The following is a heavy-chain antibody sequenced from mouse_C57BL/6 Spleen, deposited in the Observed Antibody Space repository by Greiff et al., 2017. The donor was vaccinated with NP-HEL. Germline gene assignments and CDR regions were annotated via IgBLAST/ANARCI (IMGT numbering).Heavy chain of an antibody. J-gene: IGHJ4*01. CDR1: GFTFSSYA. CDR2: ISDGGSYT. CDR3: ARRGDYDYAMDY. Sequence: EVHLVESGGGLVKPGGSLKLSCAASGFTFSSYAMSWVRQTPEKRLEWVATISDGGSYTYYPDNVKGRFTISRDNAKNNLYLQMSHLKSEDTAMYYCARRGDYDYAMDYWGQGTSVTVSS. D-gene: IGHD2-4*01. V-gene: IGHV5-4*01.